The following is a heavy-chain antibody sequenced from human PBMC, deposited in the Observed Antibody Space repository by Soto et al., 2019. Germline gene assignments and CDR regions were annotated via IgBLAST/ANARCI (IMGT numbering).Heavy chain of an antibody. CDR1: GGSVSSGSYY. Sequence: QVQLQESGPGLVKPSETLSLTCTVSGGSVSSGSYYWSWIRQPPGKGLEWIGYIYYSGSTNYNPSLKIRVTISVDTSKNQFSLKLSSVTAADTAVYYCAREFGSGSYFDYWCQGTLVTVSS. CDR3: AREFGSGSYFDY. CDR2: IYYSGST. V-gene: IGHV4-61*01. J-gene: IGHJ4*02. D-gene: IGHD1-26*01.